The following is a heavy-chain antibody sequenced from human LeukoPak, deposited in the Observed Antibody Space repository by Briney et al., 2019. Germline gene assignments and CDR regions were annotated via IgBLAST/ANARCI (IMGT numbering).Heavy chain of an antibody. CDR1: GFRFDDYA. V-gene: IGHV3-9*01. D-gene: IGHD2-21*02. J-gene: IGHJ4*02. Sequence: GGSLRLSCSASGFRFDDYAMHWVRQAPGKGLEWVSSVYWNGGSIGYADSVEGRFTISRDNAEKSLYLQLNSLRPDDTAFYYCAKERLASCGGDCYSGFDRWGPGTLVTVSS. CDR3: AKERLASCGGDCYSGFDR. CDR2: VYWNGGSI.